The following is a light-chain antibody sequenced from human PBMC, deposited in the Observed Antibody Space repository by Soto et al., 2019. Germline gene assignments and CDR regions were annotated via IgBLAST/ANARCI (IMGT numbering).Light chain of an antibody. CDR1: QSVSSY. J-gene: IGKJ1*01. Sequence: EIVLTQSPGTLSLSPGERATLSCRASQSVSSYLAWYQQKPGQAPRLLIYDASNRATGIPARFSGSGSGTEFTLTISSLQSEDFAVYYCQQYHIWPPWTSGQGTKVDIK. CDR3: QQYHIWPPWT. V-gene: IGKV3D-15*01. CDR2: DAS.